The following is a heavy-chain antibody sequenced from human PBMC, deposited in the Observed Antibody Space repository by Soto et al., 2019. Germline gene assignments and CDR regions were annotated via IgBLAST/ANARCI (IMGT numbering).Heavy chain of an antibody. CDR1: GFTFDDFA. CDR3: AKDRSSSGRKDAFDI. J-gene: IGHJ3*02. CDR2: ISWNSGSI. D-gene: IGHD6-19*01. V-gene: IGHV3-9*01. Sequence: PGGSLRLSCAASGFTFDDFAMHWVRQAPGKGLEWVSGISWNSGSIGYADSVKGRFTISRDNAKNSLYLQMNSLRAGDTALYYCAKDRSSSGRKDAFDIWGQGTMVTVSS.